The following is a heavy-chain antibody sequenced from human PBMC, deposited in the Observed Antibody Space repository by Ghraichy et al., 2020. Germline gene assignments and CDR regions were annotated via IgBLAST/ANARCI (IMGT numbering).Heavy chain of an antibody. CDR3: ARGRHRSGYYY. V-gene: IGHV1-18*01. J-gene: IGHJ4*02. D-gene: IGHD3-22*01. CDR2: INAYNGDT. Sequence: ASVKVSCKASGYTFTSDGITWVRQAPGQGLEWMGWINAYNGDTSYAQNLQGRFTMTTETSRSTAYMELRSLRSDDTAVYFCARGRHRSGYYYWGRGTLVTGAS. CDR1: GYTFTSDG.